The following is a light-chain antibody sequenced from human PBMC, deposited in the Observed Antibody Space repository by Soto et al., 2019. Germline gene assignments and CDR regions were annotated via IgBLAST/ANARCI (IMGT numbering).Light chain of an antibody. J-gene: IGKJ1*01. Sequence: IKMYQSPSTLPATVGDRVTITCRASQSVSGWLAWYQQKPGEAPKLLIYDASALPRGVPSRFSGSGSGTKFTLTIASLQPDDFATYYCQQYETFSGTFGPGTKVDIK. CDR2: DAS. CDR3: QQYETFSGT. V-gene: IGKV1-5*01. CDR1: QSVSGW.